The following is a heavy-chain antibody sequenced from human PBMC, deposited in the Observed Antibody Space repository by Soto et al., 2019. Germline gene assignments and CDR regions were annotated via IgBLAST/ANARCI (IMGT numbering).Heavy chain of an antibody. CDR3: ARSQASSTSLEIYHYYYYGMDV. V-gene: IGHV1-69*01. CDR1: GGTFSSYA. D-gene: IGHD2-2*01. J-gene: IGHJ6*02. CDR2: IIPIPGTA. Sequence: QVQLVQSGAEVKKPGSSVKVSCKASGGTFSSYAISWVRQAPGQGLEWMGGIIPIPGTANYAQKFQGRVTITADQSTSTAYMELSSLRSEDTAVYYCARSQASSTSLEIYHYYYYGMDVWGQGTTVTVSS.